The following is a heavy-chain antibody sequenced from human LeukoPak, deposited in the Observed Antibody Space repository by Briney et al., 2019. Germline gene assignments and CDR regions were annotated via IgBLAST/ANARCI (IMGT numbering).Heavy chain of an antibody. D-gene: IGHD3-3*01. CDR3: ARVLLSNYDFWSGYSNWFDP. CDR1: GGSISPYY. CDR2: IYYSGST. V-gene: IGHV4-59*01. J-gene: IGHJ5*02. Sequence: SETLSLTCTVSGGSISPYYWSWIRQPPGKGLEWIGYIYYSGSTNYNPSLKSRVTISVDTSKNQFSLKLSSVTAADTAVYYCARVLLSNYDFWSGYSNWFDPWGQGTLVTVSS.